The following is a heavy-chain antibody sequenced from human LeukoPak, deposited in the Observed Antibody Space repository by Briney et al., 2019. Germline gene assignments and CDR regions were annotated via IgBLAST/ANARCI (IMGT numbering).Heavy chain of an antibody. V-gene: IGHV3-9*01. D-gene: IGHD2-15*01. CDR1: GFTFDDYA. Sequence: PGRFLRLSCAASGFTFDDYAMHWVRQAPGKGLEWVSGISWNSGSIGYADSVKGRFTISRDNSKNTLYLQMNSLRAEDTAVYYCARDPSRLVVVVAANTDYWGQGTLVTVSS. CDR2: ISWNSGSI. J-gene: IGHJ4*02. CDR3: ARDPSRLVVVVAANTDY.